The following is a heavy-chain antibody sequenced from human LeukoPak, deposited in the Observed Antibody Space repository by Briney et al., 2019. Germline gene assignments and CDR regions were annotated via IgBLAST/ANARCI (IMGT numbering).Heavy chain of an antibody. Sequence: ASVKVSCKASGYTFTSYGISWVRQAPGQGLEWMGWINPNSGGTNYAQKFQGRVTMTRDTSISTAYMELSRLRSDDTAVYYCARVRDSSGSYYYYYGMDVWGQGTTVTVSS. CDR3: ARVRDSSGSYYYYYGMDV. D-gene: IGHD3-22*01. CDR1: GYTFTSYG. J-gene: IGHJ6*02. CDR2: INPNSGGT. V-gene: IGHV1-2*02.